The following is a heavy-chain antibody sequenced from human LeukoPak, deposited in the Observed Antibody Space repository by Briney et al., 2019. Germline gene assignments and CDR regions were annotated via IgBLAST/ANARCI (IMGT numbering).Heavy chain of an antibody. Sequence: SETLSLTCAVYGGSFNGYYWSWIRQPPGKGLEWIGEINHSGSTNYKPSLKSRVTISVDTSKNQFSLKLNSVTAADTAVYYCARGGYYGSGNDFRFDPWGQGTLVTVSS. CDR2: INHSGST. V-gene: IGHV4-34*01. D-gene: IGHD3-10*01. J-gene: IGHJ5*02. CDR1: GGSFNGYY. CDR3: ARGGYYGSGNDFRFDP.